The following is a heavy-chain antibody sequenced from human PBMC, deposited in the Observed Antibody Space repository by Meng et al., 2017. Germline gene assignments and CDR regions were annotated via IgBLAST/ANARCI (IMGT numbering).Heavy chain of an antibody. CDR1: GFTFSSSW. CDR2: INSDGSST. D-gene: IGHD6-19*01. V-gene: IGHV3-74*01. Sequence: VQLGVARGGVVPPGGSLRSSCAASGFTFSSSWMHWVRQAPGKGLVWVARINSDGSSTSYADSVKGRFTISRDNAKNTLYLQMNSLRAEDTAVYYCARDRSSSGFDYWGQGTLVTVSS. CDR3: ARDRSSSGFDY. J-gene: IGHJ4*02.